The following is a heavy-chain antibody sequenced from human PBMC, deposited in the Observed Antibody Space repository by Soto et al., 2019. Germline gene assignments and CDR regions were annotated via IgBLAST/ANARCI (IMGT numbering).Heavy chain of an antibody. Sequence: QVQLVQSGAEVKKPGASVKVSCKGSGYTFTSYAMHWVRQAPGHRLEWMGWINAGNGNTKYSQKFQGRVTITRDTSASTAYMELSSLRSEDTAVYYCARVPGGRDGPGDYWGQGTLVTVSS. V-gene: IGHV1-3*01. CDR3: ARVPGGRDGPGDY. D-gene: IGHD2-15*01. CDR2: INAGNGNT. J-gene: IGHJ4*02. CDR1: GYTFTSYA.